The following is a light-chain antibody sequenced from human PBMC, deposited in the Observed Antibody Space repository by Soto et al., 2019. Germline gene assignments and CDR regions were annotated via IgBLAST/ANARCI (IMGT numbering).Light chain of an antibody. CDR2: GAS. J-gene: IGKJ1*01. CDR1: QSVSSSY. CDR3: QQYGRSAWT. Sequence: EIVLTQSPGTLSLSPGERATLSCRASQSVSSSYLAWYQQKPGQSPRLLIYGASSSATGIPDRFSGSGSGTDFTHTISRLEPEDFEVYYCQQYGRSAWTFGQGTKVDIK. V-gene: IGKV3-20*01.